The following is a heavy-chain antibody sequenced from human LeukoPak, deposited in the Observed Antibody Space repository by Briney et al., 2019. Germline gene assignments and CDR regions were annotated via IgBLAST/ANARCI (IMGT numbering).Heavy chain of an antibody. CDR2: FYTSGST. CDR1: GASISSGGYY. J-gene: IGHJ3*02. V-gene: IGHV4-61*02. CDR3: ARDVRVDAFDI. D-gene: IGHD2-8*01. Sequence: SETLSLTCTVSGASISSGGYYWSWIRQPAGKGLEWIGRFYTSGSTNYNPSLKSRVTISVDTSKNQFSLKLSSVTAADTAVYYCARDVRVDAFDIWGQGTMVTVSS.